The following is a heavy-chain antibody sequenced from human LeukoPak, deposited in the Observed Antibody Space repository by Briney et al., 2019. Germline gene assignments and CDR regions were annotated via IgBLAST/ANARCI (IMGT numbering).Heavy chain of an antibody. CDR3: ASGLELDY. CDR1: GFSFSSFW. V-gene: IGHV3-7*03. J-gene: IGHJ4*02. Sequence: GGSLRLSCATSGFSFSSFWMSWVRQAPGKGLEWVANIKQDGSEKNYVDSVKGRFTISRDNAKNSLYLQMNSLRAEDTAVYYCASGLELDYWGQGTLVTVSS. CDR2: IKQDGSEK.